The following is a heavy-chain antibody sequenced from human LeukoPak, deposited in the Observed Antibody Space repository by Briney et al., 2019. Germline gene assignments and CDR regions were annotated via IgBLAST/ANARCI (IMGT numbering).Heavy chain of an antibody. D-gene: IGHD3-10*01. Sequence: SETLSLTCVVSGGSLSSSNWWSWVRQPPGKGLEWIGEIHHSESTNYNPSLKSRVTISVDKPKNQFSLKLSSVTAADTAVYYCARDKGMIRGVIDYWGQGTLVTVSS. V-gene: IGHV4-4*02. CDR2: IHHSEST. J-gene: IGHJ4*02. CDR3: ARDKGMIRGVIDY. CDR1: GGSLSSSNW.